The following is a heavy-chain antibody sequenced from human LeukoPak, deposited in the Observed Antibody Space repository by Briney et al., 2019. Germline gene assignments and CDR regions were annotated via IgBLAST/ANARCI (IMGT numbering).Heavy chain of an antibody. CDR1: GFTFSNYY. CDR3: ARDSVVAGQNFDY. D-gene: IGHD2-15*01. V-gene: IGHV3-21*01. CDR2: ISSSSSDI. J-gene: IGHJ4*02. Sequence: EGSLRLSCAASGFTFSNYYMNWVRQAPGKGLEWVSSISSSSSDIYYVDSVKGRFTISRDNAKNSLFLQMNGLRAEDTAVYYCARDSVVAGQNFDYWGQGTLVTVSS.